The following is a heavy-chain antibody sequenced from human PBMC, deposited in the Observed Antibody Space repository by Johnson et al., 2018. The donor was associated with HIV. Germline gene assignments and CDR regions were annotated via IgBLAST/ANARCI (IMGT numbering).Heavy chain of an antibody. CDR3: ARDRYCSGGSCYLRSRADAFDI. CDR2: IKQDGSDK. J-gene: IGHJ3*02. V-gene: IGHV3-7*01. CDR1: GFTFRSYW. D-gene: IGHD2-15*01. Sequence: VQLVESGGGLVQPGGSLRVSCAASGFTFRSYWMRWVSQAPGKGLEWVANIKQDGSDKHSVDSVKGRFTISRANAKNSLFLQMNSLRAEDTAIYYCARDRYCSGGSCYLRSRADAFDIWGQGTMVTVSS.